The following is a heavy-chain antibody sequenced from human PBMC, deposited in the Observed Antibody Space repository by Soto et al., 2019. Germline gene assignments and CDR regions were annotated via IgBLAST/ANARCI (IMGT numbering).Heavy chain of an antibody. CDR2: ISGSGGST. D-gene: IGHD1-20*01. CDR1: GFTFSSYA. Sequence: GGFLRLSCAASGFTFSSYAMSWVRQAPGKGLEWVSAISGSGGSTYYADSVKGRFTISRDNSKNTLYLQMNSLRAEDTAVYYCAKDGMTAHFRPLNWFDPWGQGTLVTVSS. CDR3: AKDGMTAHFRPLNWFDP. J-gene: IGHJ5*02. V-gene: IGHV3-23*01.